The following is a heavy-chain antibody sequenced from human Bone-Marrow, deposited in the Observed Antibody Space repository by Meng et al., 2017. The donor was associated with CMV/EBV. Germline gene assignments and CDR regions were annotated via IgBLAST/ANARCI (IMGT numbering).Heavy chain of an antibody. CDR3: ARDDYYDSSGYYWRYYYGMDV. V-gene: IGHV3-21*01. Sequence: GGSLRLSCAASGFTFSSYSMNWVRQAPGKGLEWVSSISSSSSYIYYADSVKGRFTISRDNAKNSLYLQMNSLRAEDTAVYYCARDDYYDSSGYYWRYYYGMDVWGQGTTVTVSS. J-gene: IGHJ6*02. D-gene: IGHD3-22*01. CDR1: GFTFSSYS. CDR2: ISSSSSYI.